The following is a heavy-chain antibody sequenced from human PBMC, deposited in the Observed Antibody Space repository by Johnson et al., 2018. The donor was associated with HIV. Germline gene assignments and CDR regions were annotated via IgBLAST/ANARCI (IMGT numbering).Heavy chain of an antibody. Sequence: QVQVVESGGGVVQPGRSLRLSCAASGFTFSSYAMHWVRQAPGKGLEWVAVISYDGSNKYYADSVKGRCTISRDNSKNTLYLQMNSLRAEDTAVYYCARGGTYNWSPDRIGNAFDIWGQGTTVTVSS. D-gene: IGHD1-20*01. V-gene: IGHV3-30-3*01. CDR1: GFTFSSYA. J-gene: IGHJ3*02. CDR3: ARGGTYNWSPDRIGNAFDI. CDR2: ISYDGSNK.